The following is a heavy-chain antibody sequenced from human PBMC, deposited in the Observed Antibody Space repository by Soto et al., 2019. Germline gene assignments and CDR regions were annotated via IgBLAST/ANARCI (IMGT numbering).Heavy chain of an antibody. CDR1: GSTFTSYA. V-gene: IGHV1-3*01. CDR3: ARSVVVTSSPLYCYCGLEV. CDR2: INAGNGNT. D-gene: IGHD2-21*02. J-gene: IGHJ6*02. Sequence: CKASGSTFTSYAMHWVRQAPGQRLEWMGWINAGNGNTKYSQKFQGRVTITRDTSASTAYMELSSLRSEDTAVYYCARSVVVTSSPLYCYCGLEVWGQATTVTV.